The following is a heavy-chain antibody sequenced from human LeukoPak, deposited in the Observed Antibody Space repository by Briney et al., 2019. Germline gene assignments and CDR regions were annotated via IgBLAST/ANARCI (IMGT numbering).Heavy chain of an antibody. CDR3: ARADYGDYGIDY. CDR2: IYYSGST. J-gene: IGHJ4*02. V-gene: IGHV4-59*01. D-gene: IGHD4-17*01. CDR1: GGSISSYY. Sequence: PSGTLSLTCTVSGGSISSYYWSWIRQPPGKGLEWIGYIYYSGSTNYNPSLKSRVTISVDTSKNQFSLKLSSVTAADTAVYYCARADYGDYGIDYWGQGTLVTVSS.